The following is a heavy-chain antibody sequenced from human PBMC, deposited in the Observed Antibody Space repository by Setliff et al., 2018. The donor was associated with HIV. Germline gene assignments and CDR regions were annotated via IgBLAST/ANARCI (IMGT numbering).Heavy chain of an antibody. Sequence: SVKVSCKASGGTFSSYSITWVRQAPGQGLEWVGGIIPIFGTTNYAQNFLGRVTMTRDTSTSTVYMELSSLRSEDTAVYYCARKYSYGYGQGFDYWGQGTLVTVSS. D-gene: IGHD5-18*01. V-gene: IGHV1-69*05. J-gene: IGHJ4*02. CDR1: GGTFSSYS. CDR3: ARKYSYGYGQGFDY. CDR2: IIPIFGTT.